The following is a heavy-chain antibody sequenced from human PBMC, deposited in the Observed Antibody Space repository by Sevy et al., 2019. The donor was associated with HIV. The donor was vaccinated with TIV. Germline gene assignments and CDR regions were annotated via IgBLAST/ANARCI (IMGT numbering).Heavy chain of an antibody. Sequence: EGSLRLSCAASGFTFSDYYMSWIRQAPGKGLEWVSYITGSGSTRYYADSVKGRFTISRDNDKNSLYLQMNSLRAEDTAVYYCAREPAADAFDIWGQGTMVTVSS. CDR1: GFTFSDYY. D-gene: IGHD6-25*01. CDR3: AREPAADAFDI. V-gene: IGHV3-11*01. J-gene: IGHJ3*02. CDR2: ITGSGSTR.